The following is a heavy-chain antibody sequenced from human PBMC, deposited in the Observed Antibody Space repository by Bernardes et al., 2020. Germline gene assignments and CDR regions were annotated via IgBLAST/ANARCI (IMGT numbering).Heavy chain of an antibody. V-gene: IGHV3-30-3*01. CDR1: GFTFSSYA. J-gene: IGHJ5*02. CDR2: ISYDGSNK. CDR3: AREHLDNTYYYGSGSLDGWFDP. Sequence: GGSLRLSCAASGFTFSSYAMHWVRQAPGKGLEWVAVISYDGSNKYYADSVKGRFTISRDNSKNTLYLQMNSLRAEDTAVYYCAREHLDNTYYYGSGSLDGWFDPWGQGTLVTVSS. D-gene: IGHD3-10*01.